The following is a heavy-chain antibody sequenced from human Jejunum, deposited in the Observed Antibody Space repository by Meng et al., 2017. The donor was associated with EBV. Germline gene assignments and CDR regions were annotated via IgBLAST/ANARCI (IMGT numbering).Heavy chain of an antibody. J-gene: IGHJ4*02. D-gene: IGHD1-14*01. CDR3: ARASSERLLDY. V-gene: IGHV4-4*02. Sequence: VALPESGPGLVKPSGTLSISCAVSTDFISSYEWWSWVRQPPGKGLEWLGEINQVGSTYYNPSLKSRVTISIDTSKRQFSLRLNSMTAADTAVYYCARASSERLLDYWGQGTLVTVSS. CDR2: INQVGST. CDR1: TDFISSYEW.